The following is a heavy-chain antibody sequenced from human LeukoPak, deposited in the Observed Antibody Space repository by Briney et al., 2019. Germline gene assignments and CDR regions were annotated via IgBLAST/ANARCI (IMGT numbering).Heavy chain of an antibody. CDR3: ARDGADCSGGSCYFGYYYMDV. CDR2: INWNGGST. D-gene: IGHD2-15*01. CDR1: GFTFDDYG. J-gene: IGHJ6*03. Sequence: GGSLRLSCAASGFTFDDYGMSWVRQGPGKGLEWVSGINWNGGSTGYADSVKGRFTISRDNAKNSLYLQMNSLRAEDTALYYCARDGADCSGGSCYFGYYYMDVWGKGTTVTVSS. V-gene: IGHV3-20*04.